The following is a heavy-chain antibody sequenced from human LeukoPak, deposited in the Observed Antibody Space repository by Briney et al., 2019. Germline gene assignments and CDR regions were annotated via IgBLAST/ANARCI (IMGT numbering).Heavy chain of an antibody. Sequence: SETLSLTCAVSGDSSSTINYYWGWIRQPPGKGLEWIGTFYYSGSTYYNPSLKSRVTISVDTSKNQFSLKVSSETAADTAVYYCARAWSWYYMDVWGKGTTVTVSS. CDR2: FYYSGST. D-gene: IGHD1-26*01. J-gene: IGHJ6*03. V-gene: IGHV4-39*07. CDR1: GDSSSTINYY. CDR3: ARAWSWYYMDV.